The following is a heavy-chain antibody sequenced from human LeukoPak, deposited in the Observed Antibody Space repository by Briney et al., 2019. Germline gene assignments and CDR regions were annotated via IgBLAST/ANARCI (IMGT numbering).Heavy chain of an antibody. V-gene: IGHV1-18*01. Sequence: ASVKVSCKASGYTFTSYGISWVRQAPGQGLEWMGWISAYNGNTNYAQKLQGRVTMTTDTSTSTAYMELRSLRSDDTAVYYCARVGCSSTSCRRGWFDPWGRGTLVTVSS. D-gene: IGHD2-2*01. J-gene: IGHJ5*02. CDR1: GYTFTSYG. CDR3: ARVGCSSTSCRRGWFDP. CDR2: ISAYNGNT.